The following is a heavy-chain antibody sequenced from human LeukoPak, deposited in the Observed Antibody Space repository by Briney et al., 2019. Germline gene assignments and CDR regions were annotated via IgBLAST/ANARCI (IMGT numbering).Heavy chain of an antibody. CDR1: GFTFSSYA. CDR2: ISVSGGST. Sequence: PGGSLRLSCAASGFTFSSYAMSWVPQAPGKGLEWFSAISVSGGSTYYADSVKGRFTISRDNSKNTLYLQMDTLRAEDTAIYYCAAHYGSYSTYDFWGQGTLVTVSS. V-gene: IGHV3-23*01. J-gene: IGHJ4*02. CDR3: AAHYGSYSTYDF. D-gene: IGHD3-10*01.